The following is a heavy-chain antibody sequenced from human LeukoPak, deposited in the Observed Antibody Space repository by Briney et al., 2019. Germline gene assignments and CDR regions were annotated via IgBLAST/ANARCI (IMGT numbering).Heavy chain of an antibody. CDR1: GGSISGSNYY. D-gene: IGHD4-23*01. J-gene: IGHJ3*02. Sequence: PSETLSLTCTVSGGSISGSNYYWGWIRQPPGKGLEWIGSMFYSGSTYYNPSFKSRVTISGDTPKNLFSLKLSSVTAADTAVYYCATGRNLEAYEIWGQGTMVTVSS. CDR3: ATGRNLEAYEI. CDR2: MFYSGST. V-gene: IGHV4-39*01.